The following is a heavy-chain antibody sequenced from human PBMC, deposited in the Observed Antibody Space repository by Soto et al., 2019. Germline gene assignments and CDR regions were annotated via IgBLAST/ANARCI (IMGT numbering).Heavy chain of an antibody. CDR1: GFTFDESA. CDR3: EKLASGGSSRSDY. D-gene: IGHD6-13*01. J-gene: IGHJ4*02. CDR2: INWDSGSA. V-gene: IGHV3-9*01. Sequence: VQLVESGGGLIQPGRSLRLSCAASGFTFDESAMHWVRQAPGKGLECVSGINWDSGSAGYADSVKGRFTISRDNAKNSLYLQMNSLRPEDTALYYCEKLASGGSSRSDYWGQGTLVTVSS.